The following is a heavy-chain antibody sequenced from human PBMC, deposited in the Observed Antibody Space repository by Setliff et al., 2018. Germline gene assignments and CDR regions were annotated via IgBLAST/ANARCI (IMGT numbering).Heavy chain of an antibody. J-gene: IGHJ4*02. CDR3: ARGAYGDYYFDY. CDR1: GFTFSRYW. V-gene: IGHV3-7*01. CDR2: IKEDGSEK. Sequence: PGGSLRLSCVASGFTFSRYWMSWVRQAPGKGLEWVANIKEDGSEKYYMDSVKGRFTMSRDNAKNSLYLQMNSLRAEDTAVYYCARGAYGDYYFDYWGQGTLVTVSS. D-gene: IGHD4-17*01.